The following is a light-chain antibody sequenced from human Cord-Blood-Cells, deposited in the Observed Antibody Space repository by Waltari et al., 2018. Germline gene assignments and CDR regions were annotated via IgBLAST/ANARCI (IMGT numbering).Light chain of an antibody. V-gene: IGKV3-20*01. CDR2: GAS. Sequence: EIVLTQSPGTLSLSPGERATLSCRASQSVSSSYLAWYQQKPGQAPTPLIYGASSSATGIPDRFSGSGSGTDFTLTSSRLEPEDFAVYYCQQYGSSPITFGQGTRLEIK. CDR1: QSVSSSY. CDR3: QQYGSSPIT. J-gene: IGKJ5*01.